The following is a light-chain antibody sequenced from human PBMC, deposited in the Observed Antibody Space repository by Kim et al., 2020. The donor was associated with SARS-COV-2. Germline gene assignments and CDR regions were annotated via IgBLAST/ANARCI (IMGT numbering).Light chain of an antibody. CDR1: SSDVGGYNY. CDR3: FSYAGSYTWV. V-gene: IGLV2-11*01. Sequence: QSALTQPHSVSGSPGQSVTISCTGTSSDVGGYNYVSWYQQHPGKPPKFLIYDVTKRPSGVPDRFSGSKSGNTASLTISGLQAEDEADYYCFSYAGSYTWVFGGGTQLTVL. CDR2: DVT. J-gene: IGLJ3*02.